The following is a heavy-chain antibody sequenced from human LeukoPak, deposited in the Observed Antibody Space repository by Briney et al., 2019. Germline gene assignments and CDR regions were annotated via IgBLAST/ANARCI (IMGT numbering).Heavy chain of an antibody. J-gene: IGHJ6*03. CDR3: ARLRSGSYYYYMDV. V-gene: IGHV4-4*07. D-gene: IGHD1-26*01. CDR2: IYTSGST. CDR1: GGSISSYY. Sequence: NPSETLSLTCTVSGGSISSYYWSWIRQPAGKGLEWIGRIYTSGSTNYNPSLKSRVTISVDTSKNQFSLKLSSVTAADTAVYYCARLRSGSYYYYMDVWGKGTTVTISS.